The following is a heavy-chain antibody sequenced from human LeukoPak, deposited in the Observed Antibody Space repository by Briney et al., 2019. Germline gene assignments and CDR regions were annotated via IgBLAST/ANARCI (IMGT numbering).Heavy chain of an antibody. J-gene: IGHJ3*02. CDR1: GFTFSSYW. CDR3: AKRDPMNDAFDI. CDR2: ISGSGGST. Sequence: SGGSLRLSCAASGFTFSSYWMSWVRQAPGKGLEWVSAISGSGGSTYYADSVKGRFTISRDNSKNTLYLQMNSLRAEDTAVYYCAKRDPMNDAFDIWGQGTMVTVSS. V-gene: IGHV3-23*01.